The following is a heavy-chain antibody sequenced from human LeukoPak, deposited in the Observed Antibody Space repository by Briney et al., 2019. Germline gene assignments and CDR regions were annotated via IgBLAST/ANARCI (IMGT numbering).Heavy chain of an antibody. J-gene: IGHJ3*02. D-gene: IGHD2-21*02. CDR1: GXSFTNYW. V-gene: IGHV5-51*01. CDR3: ASGAYCGGDCYSGAFDI. CDR2: IYPGDSDT. Sequence: GESLKISCKGSGXSFTNYWNGWVRQMPGKGLEWMGIIYPGDSDTRYSPSFQGQVTISADKSISTAYLQWRSLKASDTAMYYCASGAYCGGDCYSGAFDIWGQGTMVTVSS.